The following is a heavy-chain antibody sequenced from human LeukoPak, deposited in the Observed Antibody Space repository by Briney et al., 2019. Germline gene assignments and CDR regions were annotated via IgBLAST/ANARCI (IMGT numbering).Heavy chain of an antibody. D-gene: IGHD6-19*01. CDR2: IYAGGGT. CDR1: GFTVSSDY. V-gene: IGHV3-66*01. J-gene: IGHJ4*02. Sequence: GGSLRLSCAASGFTVSSDYMTWVRQAPGKGLEWVSMIYAGGGTYYADSVKGRFTISRDNSKNTLYRHMNSLRAEDTAVYYCARLAVAGWDIRYWGQGTLVTVSS. CDR3: ARLAVAGWDIRY.